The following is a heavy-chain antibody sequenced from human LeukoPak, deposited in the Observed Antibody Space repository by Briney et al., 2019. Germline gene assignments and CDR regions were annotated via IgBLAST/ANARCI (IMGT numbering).Heavy chain of an antibody. CDR1: GYTLTSYG. CDR3: ARVPSMVRGVYWFDP. CDR2: ISAYNGNT. Sequence: ASVKVSCKASGYTLTSYGFSWVRQAPGQGLEWMGWISAYNGNTNYAQKLQGRVTMTTDTSTSTAYMELRSLRSDDTAVYYCARVPSMVRGVYWFDPWGQGTLVTVSS. J-gene: IGHJ5*02. D-gene: IGHD3-10*01. V-gene: IGHV1-18*01.